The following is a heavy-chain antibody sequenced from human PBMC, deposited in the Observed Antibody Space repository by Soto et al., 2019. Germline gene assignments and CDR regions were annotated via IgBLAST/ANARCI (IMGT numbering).Heavy chain of an antibody. J-gene: IGHJ4*02. V-gene: IGHV3-30-3*01. CDR1: GFTFSSHA. Sequence: QVQLVDSGGGVVQPGRSLRLSCAASGFTFSSHAMHWVRQAPGKGLEWVAFISYDGSNQHYADSVKGRFTIYRDNSENTLYLHMDSLRGEDTAMYFCARDLGAWKFDYWGQGTLVTVSS. CDR3: ARDLGAWKFDY. D-gene: IGHD1-1*01. CDR2: ISYDGSNQ.